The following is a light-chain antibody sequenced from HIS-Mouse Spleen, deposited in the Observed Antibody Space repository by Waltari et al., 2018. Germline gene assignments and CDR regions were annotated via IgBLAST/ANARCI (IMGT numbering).Light chain of an antibody. CDR2: AHK. Sequence: QSVLTQPPSVSAAPGQKVTISCPGSSSNIGNNYVPWYQQPPGTAPKLLLYAHKKRPSWIPDRVSGSRSGTSATLGITGLQTGDEADYYCGTCDSSLSAWVFGGGTKLTVL. CDR3: GTCDSSLSAWV. V-gene: IGLV1-51*01. J-gene: IGLJ3*02. CDR1: SSNIGNNY.